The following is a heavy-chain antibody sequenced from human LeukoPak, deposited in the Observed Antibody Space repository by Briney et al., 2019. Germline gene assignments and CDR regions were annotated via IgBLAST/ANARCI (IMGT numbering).Heavy chain of an antibody. J-gene: IGHJ4*02. V-gene: IGHV3-66*01. CDR3: AKGSAVGATTSFDY. D-gene: IGHD1-26*01. CDR1: GFTVSSNY. Sequence: GGSLRLSCAASGFTVSSNYMSWVRQAPGKGLEWVSVIYSGGSTYYADSVKGRFTISRDNSKNTLYLQMNSLRAEDTAVYYCAKGSAVGATTSFDYWGQGTLVTVSS. CDR2: IYSGGST.